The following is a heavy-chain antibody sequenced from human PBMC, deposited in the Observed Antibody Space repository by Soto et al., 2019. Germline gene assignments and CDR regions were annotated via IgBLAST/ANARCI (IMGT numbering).Heavy chain of an antibody. Sequence: QVQLQQWGAGLLKPSETLSLTCAVYGRSFSGYFWTWIRQPPGKGLEWIGEINHSGSPYYNPSLNSRLTISVDTSKNQFSLKLTSVTAADTAVYYCATGSTGPRLGYWGQGTLVTVSS. D-gene: IGHD4-17*01. J-gene: IGHJ4*02. V-gene: IGHV4-34*01. CDR3: ATGSTGPRLGY. CDR1: GRSFSGYF. CDR2: INHSGSP.